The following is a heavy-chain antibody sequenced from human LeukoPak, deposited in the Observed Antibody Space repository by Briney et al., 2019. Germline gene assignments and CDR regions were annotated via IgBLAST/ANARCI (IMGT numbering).Heavy chain of an antibody. Sequence: PSETMSLTCTVSGGSISSGGYYWSWIRQPPGKGLEWIGYIYYSGSTYYNPSLKSRVTISVDTSKNQFSLKLSSVTAADTAVYYCARVVPAAPDAFDIWGQGTMVTVSS. V-gene: IGHV4-30-4*08. CDR3: ARVVPAAPDAFDI. CDR1: GGSISSGGYY. D-gene: IGHD2-2*01. CDR2: IYYSGST. J-gene: IGHJ3*02.